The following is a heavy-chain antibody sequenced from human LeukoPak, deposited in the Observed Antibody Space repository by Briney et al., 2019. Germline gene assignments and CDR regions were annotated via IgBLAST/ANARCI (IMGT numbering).Heavy chain of an antibody. D-gene: IGHD3-22*01. J-gene: IGHJ4*02. CDR2: ISGSGGST. CDR1: GFTFSSYA. CDR3: AKDQGITMTVVVSNLDY. Sequence: PPGGSLRFSCAASGFTFSSYAMSWVRQAPGKGLEWVSAISGSGGSTYYADSVKGRFTISRDNSKNTLYLQMNSLRAEDTAVYYCAKDQGITMTVVVSNLDYWGQGTLVTVSS. V-gene: IGHV3-23*01.